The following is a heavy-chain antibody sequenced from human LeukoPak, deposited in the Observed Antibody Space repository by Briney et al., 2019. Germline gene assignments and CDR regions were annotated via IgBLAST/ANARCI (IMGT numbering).Heavy chain of an antibody. V-gene: IGHV1-2*02. CDR3: ANFGELAY. Sequence: ASVKVSCKASGGTFSRYGITWVRQAPGQGLEWMGWINPNSGGTNYAQKFQGRVTMTRDTSISTAYMELSRLRSDDTAVYYCANFGELAYWGQGTLVTVSS. CDR1: GGTFSRYG. CDR2: INPNSGGT. D-gene: IGHD3-10*01. J-gene: IGHJ4*02.